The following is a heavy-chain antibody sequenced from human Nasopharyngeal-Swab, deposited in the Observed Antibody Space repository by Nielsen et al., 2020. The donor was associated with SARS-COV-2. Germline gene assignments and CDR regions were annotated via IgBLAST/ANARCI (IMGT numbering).Heavy chain of an antibody. Sequence: WIRQPPGKRLEWIGYIYYSGSTNYNPSLKSRVTISVDTSKNQFSLKLSSVTAADTAVYYCARVEGGFYRPYYYGMDVWGQGTTVTVSS. CDR3: ARVEGGFYRPYYYGMDV. V-gene: IGHV4-59*01. D-gene: IGHD3-16*01. CDR2: IYYSGST. J-gene: IGHJ6*02.